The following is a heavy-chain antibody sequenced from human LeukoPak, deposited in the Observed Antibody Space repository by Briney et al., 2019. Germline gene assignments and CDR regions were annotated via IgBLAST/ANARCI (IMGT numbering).Heavy chain of an antibody. CDR2: IKQDGSEK. V-gene: IGHV3-7*01. Sequence: GGSLRLSCAASGFTFSSYWMSWVRQAPGKGLEWVANIKQDGSEKYYVDSVKGRSTISRDNAKNSLYLQMNSLRAEDTAVYYCARRYCGGDCYSPYFDYWGQGTLVTVSS. D-gene: IGHD2-21*02. J-gene: IGHJ4*02. CDR1: GFTFSSYW. CDR3: ARRYCGGDCYSPYFDY.